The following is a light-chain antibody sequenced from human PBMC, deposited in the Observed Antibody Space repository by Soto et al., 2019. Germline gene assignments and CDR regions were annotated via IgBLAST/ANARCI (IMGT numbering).Light chain of an antibody. CDR2: DAS. J-gene: IGKJ2*01. CDR3: QQYNSYSPRYT. V-gene: IGKV1-5*01. Sequence: DIQMTQSPSNLSASVGDRVTITCRASQSISSWLAWYQQKPGKAPKLLIYDASSLESGVPSRFSASGSGTDFTFTISSLQPDDFATYYCQQYNSYSPRYTFGQGTKLEIK. CDR1: QSISSW.